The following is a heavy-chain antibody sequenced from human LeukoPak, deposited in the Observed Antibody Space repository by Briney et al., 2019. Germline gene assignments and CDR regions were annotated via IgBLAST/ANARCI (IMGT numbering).Heavy chain of an antibody. J-gene: IGHJ6*03. CDR2: ISGSGGST. CDR1: GFTFSSYA. D-gene: IGHD6-6*01. Sequence: PGGSLRLSCAASGFTFSSYAMSWVRQAPGKGLEWVSAISGSGGSTYYADSVKGRFTISRDNSKNTLYLQMNSLRAEDTAVYYCAKGPRGDIAARPLHYYYYYMDVWGKGTTVTVSS. V-gene: IGHV3-23*01. CDR3: AKGPRGDIAARPLHYYYYYMDV.